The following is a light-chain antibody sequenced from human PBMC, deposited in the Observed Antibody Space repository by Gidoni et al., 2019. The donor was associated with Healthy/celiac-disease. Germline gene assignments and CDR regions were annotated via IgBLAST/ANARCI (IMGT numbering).Light chain of an antibody. CDR3: SSYTTSSTQV. CDR2: DVS. J-gene: IGLJ1*01. V-gene: IGLV2-14*03. Sequence: QSALTQPASVSGSPGQSITISFTGASSNVGGYNSVSWYQQHPGNAPKLIIYDVSNRSSGVSNRFSGSTSGNTASLTISGLQAEDEGYYYCSSYTTSSTQVFGTGTKVTVL. CDR1: SSNVGGYNS.